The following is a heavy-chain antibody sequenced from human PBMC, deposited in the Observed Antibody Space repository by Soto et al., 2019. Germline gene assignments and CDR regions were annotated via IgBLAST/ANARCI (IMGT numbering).Heavy chain of an antibody. D-gene: IGHD4-17*01. CDR1: GGSISSYY. Sequence: SETLSLTCTVSGGSISSYYWSWIRQPPGKGLEWIGYIYYSVSTNYNPSLKSRVTISVDTSKNQFSLKLSSVTAADTAVYYCARHDYGDYLFDYWGQGTLVTVSS. V-gene: IGHV4-59*08. CDR3: ARHDYGDYLFDY. CDR2: IYYSVST. J-gene: IGHJ4*02.